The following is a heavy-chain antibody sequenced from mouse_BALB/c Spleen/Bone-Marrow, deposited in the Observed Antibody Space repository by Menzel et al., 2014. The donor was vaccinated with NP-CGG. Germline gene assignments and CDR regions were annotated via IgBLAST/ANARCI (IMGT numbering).Heavy chain of an antibody. D-gene: IGHD1-1*01. CDR1: GYSFTGYF. Sequence: EVQLQQSGPELVKPGASVKISCKASGYSFTGYFMNWVMQSHGKSLEWIGRINPYNGDTFYNQKFKGKATLTVDKSSITDHMELRGLASEDSAVYYCARSGYYGSSYFDYWGQGTTLTVSS. J-gene: IGHJ2*01. CDR2: INPYNGDT. CDR3: ARSGYYGSSYFDY. V-gene: IGHV1-20*02.